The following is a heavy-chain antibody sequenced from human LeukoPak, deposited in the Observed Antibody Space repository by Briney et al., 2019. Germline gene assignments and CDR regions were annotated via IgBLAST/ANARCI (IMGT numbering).Heavy chain of an antibody. CDR1: GFTFSSYA. CDR2: ISGSGGST. CDR3: AKDPGLDWYFDL. J-gene: IGHJ2*01. V-gene: IGHV3-23*01. D-gene: IGHD3/OR15-3a*01. Sequence: GGSLRLSCAASGFTFSSYAMSWVRQAPGKGLEWVSAISGSGGSTYYADSVKGRFAISRDNSKNTLYLQMNSLRAEVTAVYYCAKDPGLDWYFDLWGRATLVTVSS.